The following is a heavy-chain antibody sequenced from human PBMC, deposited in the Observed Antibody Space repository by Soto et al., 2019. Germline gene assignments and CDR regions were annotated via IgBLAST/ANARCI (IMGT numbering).Heavy chain of an antibody. CDR3: ARDRVGTTASPPGY. CDR2: ISAYNGNI. J-gene: IGHJ4*02. D-gene: IGHD1-26*01. V-gene: IGHV1-18*01. CDR1: GYTFTSYG. Sequence: QVQLVQSGAEVKKPGASVKVSCKASGYTFTSYGISWVRQAPGQGLEWMGWISAYNGNINYAQKLQGRVTMTTDTPTSTAYMEVRSLTSVDTAVYYCARDRVGTTASPPGYWGQGTLVTVSS.